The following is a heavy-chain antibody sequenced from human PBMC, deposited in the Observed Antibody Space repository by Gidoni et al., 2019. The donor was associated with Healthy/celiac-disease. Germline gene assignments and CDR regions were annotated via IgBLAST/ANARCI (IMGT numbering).Heavy chain of an antibody. CDR1: GFTFSSYS. CDR3: ARGFGSSITWGFDY. CDR2: IRSSSSTI. D-gene: IGHD6-13*01. J-gene: IGHJ4*02. Sequence: EVQLVESGGGLVQPGGSLRLSCAASGFTFSSYSMNWVRQAPGKGLEWVSYIRSSSSTIYYADSVKGRFTISRDNAKNSLYLQMNSLRDEDTAVYYCARGFGSSITWGFDYWGQGTLVTVSS. V-gene: IGHV3-48*02.